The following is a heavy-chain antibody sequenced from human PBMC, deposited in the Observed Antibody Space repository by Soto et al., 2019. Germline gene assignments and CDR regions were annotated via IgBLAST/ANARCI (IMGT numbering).Heavy chain of an antibody. J-gene: IGHJ5*02. CDR2: ISAYNGNT. CDR1: GYTFTSYG. V-gene: IGHV1-18*01. Sequence: QVQLVQSGAEVKKPGASVEVSCKASGYTFTSYGISWVRQAPGQGLEWMGWISAYNGNTNYAQKLQGRVTMTTDTSTSTAYMELRSLRSDDTAVYYCARDGSGLPTSSQNWFDPWGQGTLVTVSS. CDR3: ARDGSGLPTSSQNWFDP. D-gene: IGHD6-19*01.